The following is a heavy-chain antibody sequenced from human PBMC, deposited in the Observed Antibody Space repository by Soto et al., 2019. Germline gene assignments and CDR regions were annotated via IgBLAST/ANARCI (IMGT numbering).Heavy chain of an antibody. CDR2: IKSISDGGTT. CDR1: GFTFSNAW. Sequence: EGQLVESGGDLVKPGGSLRVTCEASGFTFSNAWMGWVRQAPGKXPEWVARIKSISDGGTTDYGAPVXXXXTXXXXXXXXXXXXQMNSLKTEDTAVYYCTTDPYFTLWGQGTLVTVSS. CDR3: TTDPYFTL. D-gene: IGHD1-26*01. J-gene: IGHJ4*02. V-gene: IGHV3-15*01.